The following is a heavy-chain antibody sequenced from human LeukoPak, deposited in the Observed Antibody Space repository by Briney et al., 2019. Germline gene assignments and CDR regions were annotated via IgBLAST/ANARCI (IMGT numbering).Heavy chain of an antibody. CDR2: INNPSSSA. V-gene: IGHV3-74*03. Sequence: GGSLRLSCVAAGFTLSNYWMNWVRQPPGKGLEWISRINNPSSSATYAEALKGRFTMSRDNGKNTVHLQMDGLRADDTAIYCGSGTHCSQSSCLSIDFDLWGQGTMVTVSS. CDR3: SGTHCSQSSCLSIDFDL. CDR1: GFTLSNYW. J-gene: IGHJ3*01. D-gene: IGHD6-19*01.